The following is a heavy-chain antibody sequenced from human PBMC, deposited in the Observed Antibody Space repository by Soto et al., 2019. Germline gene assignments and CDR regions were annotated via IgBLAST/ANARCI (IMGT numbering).Heavy chain of an antibody. CDR3: ARLLEVRGIRIGY. D-gene: IGHD3-10*01. Sequence: TSETLSLTCTVSGGSISSSSYYWGWIRQPPGKGLGWIGSIYYSGSTYYNPSLKSRVTISVDTSKNQFSLKLSSVTAADTAVYYCARLLEVRGIRIGYWGQGTLVTVSS. J-gene: IGHJ4*02. CDR1: GGSISSSSYY. V-gene: IGHV4-39*01. CDR2: IYYSGST.